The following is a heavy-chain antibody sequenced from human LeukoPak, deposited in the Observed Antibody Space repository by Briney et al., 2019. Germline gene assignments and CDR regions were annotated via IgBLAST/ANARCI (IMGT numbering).Heavy chain of an antibody. CDR1: GGTFSSYA. CDR2: IIPILGIA. V-gene: IGHV1-69*04. D-gene: IGHD5-12*01. Sequence: SVRVSCKASGGTFSSYAISGVRQAPGQGLEWMGGIIPILGIANYAQKFQGRVTITADKSTSTAYMELSSLRSEDTAVYYCAGEGAYSGYEHPFDYWGQGTLVTVSS. CDR3: AGEGAYSGYEHPFDY. J-gene: IGHJ4*02.